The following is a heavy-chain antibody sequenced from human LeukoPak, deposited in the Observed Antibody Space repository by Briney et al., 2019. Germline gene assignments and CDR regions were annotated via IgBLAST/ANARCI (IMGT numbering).Heavy chain of an antibody. CDR3: ARANGLGELSLIVRETYFDY. J-gene: IGHJ4*02. D-gene: IGHD3-16*02. CDR2: INPNSGGT. Sequence: GASVKVSCKASGYTFTGYYMHWVRQAPGQGLEWMGWINPNSGGTNYAQKFQGRVTMTRDTSISTAYMELSRLRSDDTAVYYCARANGLGELSLIVRETYFDYWGQGTLVTVSS. V-gene: IGHV1-2*02. CDR1: GYTFTGYY.